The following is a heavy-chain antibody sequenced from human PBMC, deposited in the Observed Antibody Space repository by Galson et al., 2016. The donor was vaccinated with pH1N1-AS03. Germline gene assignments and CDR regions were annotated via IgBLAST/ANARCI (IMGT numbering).Heavy chain of an antibody. CDR2: ISSFNGYT. J-gene: IGHJ6*02. CDR3: ARDAAYYYGMDV. CDR1: GYTFTNYG. Sequence: SVKVSCKASGYTFTNYGVSWVRQAPGQGPEWMGGISSFNGYTTYAQKLQDRVTMTRDTSTSTAYMELRSLRSDDTAVYFCARDAAYYYGMDVWGQGTLVTVSS. V-gene: IGHV1-18*01. D-gene: IGHD6-25*01.